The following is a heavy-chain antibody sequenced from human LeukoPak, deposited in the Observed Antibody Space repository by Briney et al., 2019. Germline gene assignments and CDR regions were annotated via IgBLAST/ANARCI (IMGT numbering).Heavy chain of an antibody. V-gene: IGHV4-59*01. Sequence: SESLSLTCTVPGGSISSYYWSWIRQPPGKGLEWLGYIYYSGSTNYNPSLKSRVTISVDTSKNQFSLKLSSVTAADTAVYCCARLTPRYYYYGMDVWGQGTTVTVSS. CDR2: IYYSGST. J-gene: IGHJ6*02. CDR1: GGSISSYY. CDR3: ARLTPRYYYYGMDV.